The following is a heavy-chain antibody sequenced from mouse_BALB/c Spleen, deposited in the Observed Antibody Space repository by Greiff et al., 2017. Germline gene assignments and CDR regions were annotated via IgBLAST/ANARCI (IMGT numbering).Heavy chain of an antibody. Sequence: EVQLQESGPDLVKPSQSLSLTCTVTGYSITSGYSWHWIRQFPGNKLEWMGYIHYSGSTNYNPSLKSRISITRDTSKNQFFLQLNSVTTEDTATYYCARGQETEDYRYDVDYYAMDYWGQGTSVTVSS. CDR2: IHYSGST. CDR3: ARGQETEDYRYDVDYYAMDY. J-gene: IGHJ4*01. CDR1: GYSITSGYS. D-gene: IGHD2-14*01. V-gene: IGHV3-1*02.